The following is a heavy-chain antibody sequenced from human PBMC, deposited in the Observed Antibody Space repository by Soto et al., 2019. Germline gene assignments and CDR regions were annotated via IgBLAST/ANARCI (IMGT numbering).Heavy chain of an antibody. D-gene: IGHD2-21*01. J-gene: IGHJ6*03. CDR1: GYTFTSYV. V-gene: IGHV1-8*01. CDR3: ARGKGNGGMLLSYYYYMDV. CDR2: MNPNSGNT. Sequence: GASVKVSCQASGYTFTSYVINWVRQATGQGLEWMGWMNPNSGNTGYAQKFQGRVTMTRNTSISTAYMELSSLRSEDTAVYYCARGKGNGGMLLSYYYYMDVWGKGTTVTVSS.